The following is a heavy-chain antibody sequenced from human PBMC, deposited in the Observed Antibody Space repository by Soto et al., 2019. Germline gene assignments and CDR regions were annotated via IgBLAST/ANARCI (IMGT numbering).Heavy chain of an antibody. V-gene: IGHV1-69*12. CDR3: AAGYSSGWNYYYGMDV. CDR1: GGTFSSYA. J-gene: IGHJ6*02. CDR2: IIPIFGTA. D-gene: IGHD6-19*01. Sequence: QVQLVQSGAEVKKPGSSVKVSCKASGGTFSSYAISWVRQAPGQGLEWMGGIIPIFGTANYAQKFQGRVTITADESTSTAYRELSSLRSEDTAVYYCAAGYSSGWNYYYGMDVWGQGTTVTVSS.